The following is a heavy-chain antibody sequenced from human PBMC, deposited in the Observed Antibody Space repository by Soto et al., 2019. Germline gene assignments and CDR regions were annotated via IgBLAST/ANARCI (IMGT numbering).Heavy chain of an antibody. Sequence: SETLSLTCTVSGGSISSYYWSWIRQPPGKGLEWIGYIYYSGSTNYNPSLKSRVTISVDTSKNQFSLKLSSVTAADTAVYYCAREYNWNYPHAFDIWGQGTMVTVSS. D-gene: IGHD1-7*01. CDR1: GGSISSYY. CDR3: AREYNWNYPHAFDI. V-gene: IGHV4-59*01. CDR2: IYYSGST. J-gene: IGHJ3*02.